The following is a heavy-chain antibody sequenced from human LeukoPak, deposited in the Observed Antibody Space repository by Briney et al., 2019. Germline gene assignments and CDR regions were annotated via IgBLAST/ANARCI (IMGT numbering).Heavy chain of an antibody. V-gene: IGHV4-59*08. J-gene: IGHJ2*01. CDR1: GGSISSYY. CDR2: IYYSGST. D-gene: IGHD6-19*01. Sequence: SETLSLTCTVSGGSISSYYWSWIRQPPGKGLEWIGYIYYSGSTNYNPSLKSRVTISVDTSKNQFSLKLSSVTAADTAVYYCARHHVYSSGWYGWYFDLWGRGTLVTVSS. CDR3: ARHHVYSSGWYGWYFDL.